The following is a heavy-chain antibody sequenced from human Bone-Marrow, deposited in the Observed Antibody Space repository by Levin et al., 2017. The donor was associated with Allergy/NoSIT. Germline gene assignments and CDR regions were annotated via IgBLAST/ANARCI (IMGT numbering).Heavy chain of an antibody. CDR3: AKKGPTRYDPFDF. D-gene: IGHD2-15*01. CDR1: GGSISSRSYY. V-gene: IGHV4-39*01. J-gene: IGHJ3*01. Sequence: KASETLSLTCFVSGGSISSRSYYWGWIRQTPEKGLEWIGSFYSSGSTFYNPSLKSRVTILVDNYKNQFSLRLSSVSAADTALYYCAKKGPTRYDPFDFWGQGTLVTVSS. CDR2: FYSSGST.